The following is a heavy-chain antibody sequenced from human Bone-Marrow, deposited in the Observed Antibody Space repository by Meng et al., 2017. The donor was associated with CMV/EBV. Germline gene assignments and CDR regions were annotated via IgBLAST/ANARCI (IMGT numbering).Heavy chain of an antibody. CDR3: ARGLQPPIPGDI. CDR2: INPNSGGT. CDR1: GYTFTGYY. J-gene: IGHJ3*02. V-gene: IGHV1-2*02. D-gene: IGHD4-11*01. Sequence: ASVKVSCKASGYTFTGYYMHWVRQDPGQGLEWMGWINPNSGGTNYAQKFQGRVTMTRDTSISTAYMELSRLKSDDTAVYYCARGLQPPIPGDIWGQGTMVTVSS.